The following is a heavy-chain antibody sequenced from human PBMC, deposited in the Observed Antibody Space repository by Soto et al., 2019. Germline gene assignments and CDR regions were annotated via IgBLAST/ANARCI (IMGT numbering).Heavy chain of an antibody. CDR1: GGTFSSYA. V-gene: IGHV1-69*06. D-gene: IGHD4-4*01. CDR2: IIPIFGTA. CDR3: ARINSNYYYYGMDV. Sequence: SVKVSCKASGGTFSSYAISWVRQAPGQGLEWMGGIIPIFGTANYAQKFQGRVTITADKSTSTAYMELSSLRSEDTAVYYCARINSNYYYYGMDVWGQGTTVTVS. J-gene: IGHJ6*01.